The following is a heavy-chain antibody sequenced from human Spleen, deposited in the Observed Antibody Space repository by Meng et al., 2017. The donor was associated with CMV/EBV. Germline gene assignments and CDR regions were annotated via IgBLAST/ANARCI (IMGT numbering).Heavy chain of an antibody. Sequence: SLKISCAASGFTFEDKAMHWVRQAPGKGLEWVASISWNGANTASADSVKGRFTVSRDNAKNSLYLQMNSLRDDDTAVYYCARRLALFDYWGQGTLVTVSS. CDR3: ARRLALFDY. V-gene: IGHV3-9*01. CDR2: ISWNGANT. J-gene: IGHJ4*02. CDR1: GFTFEDKA. D-gene: IGHD6-19*01.